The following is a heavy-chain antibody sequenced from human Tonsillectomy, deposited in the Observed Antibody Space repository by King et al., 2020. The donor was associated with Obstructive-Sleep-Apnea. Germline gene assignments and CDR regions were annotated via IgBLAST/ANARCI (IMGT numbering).Heavy chain of an antibody. V-gene: IGHV3-7*01. D-gene: IGHD7-27*01. CDR3: ARDRGPNCLDY. CDR1: GFTFRTYW. Sequence: VQLVESGGGLVQPGGSLRLSCAASGFTFRTYWMSWVRQAPGTGLELVANIKQDGSEEYYMDSVKGRFTISRDNAKNSLYLQMNSLRAEDTAVYYCARDRGPNCLDYWGQGTLVTVSS. J-gene: IGHJ4*02. CDR2: IKQDGSEE.